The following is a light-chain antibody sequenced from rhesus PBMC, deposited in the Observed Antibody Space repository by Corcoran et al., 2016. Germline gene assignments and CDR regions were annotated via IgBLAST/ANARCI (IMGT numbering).Light chain of an antibody. V-gene: IGKV1-38*01. Sequence: DIQLTQSPSSLSASVGDRVTITCRASQGISSYLAWYQQKSGKALKLLIHDASNLQSGVPSRFSGSGSWTEFTLTISSLQPEDFPTYYGRQRNNYPPTFGGGTKVGIK. CDR1: QGISSY. CDR2: DAS. J-gene: IGKJ4*01. CDR3: RQRNNYPPT.